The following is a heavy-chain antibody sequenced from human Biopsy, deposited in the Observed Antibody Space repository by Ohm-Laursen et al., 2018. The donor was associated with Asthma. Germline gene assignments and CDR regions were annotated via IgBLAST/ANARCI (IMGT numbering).Heavy chain of an antibody. D-gene: IGHD3-22*01. CDR3: ARDPSYFDPSVEGWHL. V-gene: IGHV1-69*01. J-gene: IGHJ3*01. Sequence: SSVKVSCKGSRDIFSSYGFSWVRQAPGQGLEWMGGIIPISLTPSYARRFRGRVTISADEYTRTAYVELSSLRSEDTAVYYCARDPSYFDPSVEGWHLWGQGTMVTVSS. CDR1: RDIFSSYG. CDR2: IIPISLTP.